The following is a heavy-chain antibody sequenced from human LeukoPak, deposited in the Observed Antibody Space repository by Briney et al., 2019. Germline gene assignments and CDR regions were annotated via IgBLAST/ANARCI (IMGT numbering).Heavy chain of an antibody. J-gene: IGHJ4*02. CDR1: GFTFSDYY. CDR2: TSSSGSTI. D-gene: IGHD2-2*01. V-gene: IGHV3-11*01. CDR3: AAHYCRSTSCYTTIHRFDY. Sequence: GGSLRLSCAASGFTFSDYYMSWIRQAPGKGLEWVSYTSSSGSTIYYADSVKGRFTISRDNAKNSLYLQMNSLRAEDTAVYYCAAHYCRSTSCYTTIHRFDYWAQGTLVPVSS.